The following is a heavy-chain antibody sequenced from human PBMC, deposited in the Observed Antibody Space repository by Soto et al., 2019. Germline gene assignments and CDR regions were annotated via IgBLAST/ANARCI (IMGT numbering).Heavy chain of an antibody. J-gene: IGHJ4*02. V-gene: IGHV3-21*06. CDR3: ARESEDLTSNFDY. CDR2: ISSTTNYI. CDR1: GFTFTRYS. Sequence: PGGSLRLSCAASGFTFTRYSMNWVRQAPGKGLEWVSSISSTTNYIYYGDSMKGRFTISRDNAKNSLYLEMNSLRAEDTAVYYCARESEDLTSNFDYWGQGTLVTISS.